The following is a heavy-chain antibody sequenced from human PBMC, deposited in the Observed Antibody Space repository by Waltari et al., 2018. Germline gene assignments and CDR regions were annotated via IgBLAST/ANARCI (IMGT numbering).Heavy chain of an antibody. J-gene: IGHJ4*02. CDR1: GFTFRNYG. CDR3: AKEKRNVGVDY. V-gene: IGHV3-30*18. CDR2: ISSDGNFK. D-gene: IGHD3-10*02. Sequence: QVQLVESGGGVVQPGKSRRLSCEASGFTFRNYGFHLVRQAPGKALDWVAVISSDGNFKYHADSVKGRFTISRDNSRNTLYLQMDSLTIEDTGVYFCAKEKRNVGVDYWGQGILVTVSS.